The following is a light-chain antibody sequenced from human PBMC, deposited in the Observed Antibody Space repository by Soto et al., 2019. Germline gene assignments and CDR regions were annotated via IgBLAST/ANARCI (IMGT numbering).Light chain of an antibody. J-gene: IGLJ2*01. V-gene: IGLV1-51*01. CDR2: DNN. CDR1: SSNIGNNS. CDR3: GTWDSSLSAVV. Sequence: QSALTQPPSVSAAPGQKVAISCSGNSSNIGNNSVSWYQQLPGTAPKLLIHDNNKRPSGIPDRFSGSKSGTSATLGITGLQTGDEADYYCGTWDSSLSAVVFGGGTKLTVL.